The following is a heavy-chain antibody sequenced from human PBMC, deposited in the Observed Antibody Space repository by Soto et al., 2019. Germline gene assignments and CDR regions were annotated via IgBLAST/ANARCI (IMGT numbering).Heavy chain of an antibody. D-gene: IGHD3-3*01. V-gene: IGHV3-23*01. J-gene: IGHJ4*02. CDR2: ISGSGGST. CDR3: AKDIGNYDFWSGYYTQYSSFDY. Sequence: PGGSLRLSCAASGFTFSSYAMSWVRQAPGKGLEWVSAISGSGGSTYYADSVKGRFTISRDNSKNTLYLQMNSLRAEDTAVYYCAKDIGNYDFWSGYYTQYSSFDYWGQGTLVTVSS. CDR1: GFTFSSYA.